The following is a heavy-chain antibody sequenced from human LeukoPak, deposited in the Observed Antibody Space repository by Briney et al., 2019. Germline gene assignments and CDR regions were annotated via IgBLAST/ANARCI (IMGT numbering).Heavy chain of an antibody. CDR3: AKVIDYGLDY. CDR1: GFAFSAYA. V-gene: IGHV3-30*04. D-gene: IGHD4-17*01. Sequence: GGSLRLSCAASGFAFSAYAMHWVRQAPGKGLEWVAVISVDGSNKYYADSVKGRFTISRDNSKNTLYLQMNSLTAEDTAVYYCAKVIDYGLDYWGQGTLVTVSS. CDR2: ISVDGSNK. J-gene: IGHJ4*02.